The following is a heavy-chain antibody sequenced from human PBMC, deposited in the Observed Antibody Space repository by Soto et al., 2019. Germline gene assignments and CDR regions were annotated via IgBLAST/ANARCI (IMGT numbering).Heavy chain of an antibody. CDR2: IYYSGST. D-gene: IGHD4-17*01. V-gene: IGHV4-59*01. CDR3: ARANTDYGDYVGYYYYYMDV. J-gene: IGHJ6*03. Sequence: SETLSLTCTVSGGSISSYYWSWIRQPPGKGLEWIGYIYYSGSTNYNPSLKSRVTISVDTSKNQLSLKLSSVTAADTAVYYCARANTDYGDYVGYYYYYMDVWGKGTTGTVS. CDR1: GGSISSYY.